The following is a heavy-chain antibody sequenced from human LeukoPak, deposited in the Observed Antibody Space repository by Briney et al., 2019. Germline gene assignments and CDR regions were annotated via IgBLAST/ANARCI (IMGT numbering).Heavy chain of an antibody. J-gene: IGHJ3*02. CDR3: TTGTTDIVVVPAAPSAFDI. CDR1: GFTFSNAW. V-gene: IGHV3-15*01. Sequence: GGSLRLSCAASGFTFSNAWMSWVRQAPGKGLEWVGRIKIKTDGGTTDYAAPVKGRFTISRDDSKNTLYLQMNSLKTEDTAVYYCTTGTTDIVVVPAAPSAFDIWGQGTMVTVSS. D-gene: IGHD2-2*01. CDR2: IKIKTDGGTT.